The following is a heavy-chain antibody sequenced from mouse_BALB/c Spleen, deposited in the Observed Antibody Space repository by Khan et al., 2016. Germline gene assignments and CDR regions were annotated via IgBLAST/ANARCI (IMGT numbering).Heavy chain of an antibody. J-gene: IGHJ3*01. CDR1: GYAFSGYW. CDR2: IYPGDGDT. Sequence: QVQLQQSGAELVRPGSSVKISCKASGYAFSGYWMNWVKQRPGQGLEWIGQIYPGDGDTNYNGKFKGKATLTADKSSRTASMQLSSLTSEDSAVYFCARCTPFACWGQGTLVTVSA. V-gene: IGHV1-80*01. CDR3: ARCTPFAC.